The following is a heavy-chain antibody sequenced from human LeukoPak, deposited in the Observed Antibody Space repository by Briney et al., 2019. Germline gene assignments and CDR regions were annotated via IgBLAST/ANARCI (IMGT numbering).Heavy chain of an antibody. CDR1: GFTFSSYG. CDR3: AKGLLQVTTSSAFDI. Sequence: GGSLRLSCAASGFTFSSYGMHWVRQAPGKGLEWVAVISYDGSNKYYADSVKGRFTISRDNSKNTLYLQMNSLRAEDTAVYYCAKGLLQVTTSSAFDIWGQGTMVTVSS. CDR2: ISYDGSNK. D-gene: IGHD4-17*01. J-gene: IGHJ3*02. V-gene: IGHV3-30*18.